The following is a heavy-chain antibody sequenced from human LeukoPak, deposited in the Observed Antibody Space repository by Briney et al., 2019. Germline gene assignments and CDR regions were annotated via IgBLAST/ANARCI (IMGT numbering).Heavy chain of an antibody. J-gene: IGHJ4*02. CDR1: GFTFSSYS. CDR2: ISSSSSYI. Sequence: GGSLRLSCAASGFTFSSYSMNWVRQAPGKGLEWVSSISSSSSYIYYADSVKGRFTISRDNAKNSLYLQMNSLRAEDTAVYYCARDEYSGQTPGDYWGQGTLVTVSS. CDR3: ARDEYSGQTPGDY. V-gene: IGHV3-21*01. D-gene: IGHD2/OR15-2a*01.